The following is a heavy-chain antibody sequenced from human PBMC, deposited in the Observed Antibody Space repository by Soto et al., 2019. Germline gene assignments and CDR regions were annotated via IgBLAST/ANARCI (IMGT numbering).Heavy chain of an antibody. J-gene: IGHJ4*02. CDR3: ARIAWHLGYCSGGSCYGINY. CDR1: GGSFSGYY. Sequence: SETLSLTCAVYGGSFSGYYLSWIRQPPGKGLEWIGEINHSGSTNYNPSLKSRVTISVDTSKNQFSLKLSSVTAADTAVYYCARIAWHLGYCSGGSCYGINYWGQGTLVTVSS. CDR2: INHSGST. V-gene: IGHV4-34*01. D-gene: IGHD2-15*01.